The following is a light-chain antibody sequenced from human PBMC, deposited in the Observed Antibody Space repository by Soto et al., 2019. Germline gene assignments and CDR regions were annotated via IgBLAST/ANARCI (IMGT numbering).Light chain of an antibody. CDR3: AAWEDSLTGPV. J-gene: IGLJ1*01. CDR2: NSN. CDR1: RSDIGSNF. V-gene: IGLV1-44*01. Sequence: QSVLSQPPSASGTPGQTVIISCSGSRSDIGSNFVNWYQHLPGTAPKLLIYNSNQRPSGVPDRFSGSKSGTSASLAISGLQSEDEADYYCAAWEDSLTGPVFGTGTK.